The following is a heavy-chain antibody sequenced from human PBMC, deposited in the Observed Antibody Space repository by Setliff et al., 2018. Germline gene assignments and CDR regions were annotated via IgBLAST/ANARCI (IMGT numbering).Heavy chain of an antibody. CDR1: GFTFSSYW. CDR3: ARESGYYESSGYYRPVDAFDI. Sequence: GGSLRLSCAASGFTFSSYWMSWVRQAPGKGLEWVANIKQDGSEKYYVDSVKGRFTISRDNAKNSLYLQMNSLRAEDTAVYYCARESGYYESSGYYRPVDAFDIWGQGTMVTVSS. CDR2: IKQDGSEK. D-gene: IGHD3-22*01. V-gene: IGHV3-7*01. J-gene: IGHJ3*02.